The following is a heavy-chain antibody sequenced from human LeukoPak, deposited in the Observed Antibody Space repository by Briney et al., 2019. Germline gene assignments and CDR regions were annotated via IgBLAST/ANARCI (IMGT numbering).Heavy chain of an antibody. CDR1: GFTFSSYA. V-gene: IGHV3-23*01. J-gene: IGHJ5*02. CDR3: AKLRGPGGLEWLLANWFDP. Sequence: GSLRLSCAASGFTFSSYAMSWVRQAPGKGLEWVSAISGSGGSTYYADSVKGRFTISRDNSKNTLYLQMNSLRAEDTAVYYCAKLRGPGGLEWLLANWFDPWGQGTLVTVSS. D-gene: IGHD3-3*01. CDR2: ISGSGGST.